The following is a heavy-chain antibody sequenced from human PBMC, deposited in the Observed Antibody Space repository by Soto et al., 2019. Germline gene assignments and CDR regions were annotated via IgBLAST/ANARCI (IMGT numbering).Heavy chain of an antibody. D-gene: IGHD6-13*01. CDR3: ARERVAAAGIGYYGMDV. V-gene: IGHV4-59*01. Sequence: SETLSLTCTVSGGSISSYYWSWIRQPPGKGLEWIGYIYYSGSTNYNPSLKSRVTISVDTSKNQFSLKLSSVTAADTAVYYFARERVAAAGIGYYGMDVWGQGTTVTVSS. CDR2: IYYSGST. CDR1: GGSISSYY. J-gene: IGHJ6*02.